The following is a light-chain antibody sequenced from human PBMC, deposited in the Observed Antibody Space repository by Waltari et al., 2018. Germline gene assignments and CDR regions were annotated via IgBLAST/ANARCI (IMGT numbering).Light chain of an antibody. Sequence: QSVLTHPPSVSAAPGQTVTISCSGNSFNIGNNYVSWYHQLPGPAPNLRIYDTNKRHSGIPDRFSGSKSGTSATLGITGLQTGDEADYYCGTWDSSLSIGVFGGGTKLTVL. V-gene: IGLV1-51*01. CDR2: DTN. J-gene: IGLJ3*02. CDR3: GTWDSSLSIGV. CDR1: SFNIGNNY.